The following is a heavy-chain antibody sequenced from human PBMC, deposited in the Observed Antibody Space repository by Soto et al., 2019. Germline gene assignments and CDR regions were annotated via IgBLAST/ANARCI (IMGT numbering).Heavy chain of an antibody. J-gene: IGHJ3*02. CDR3: AHRLGQSGSNWDSGAFDI. CDR1: GFSLSTGGVG. V-gene: IGHV2-5*02. Sequence: QITLNESGPTLVKPTQILTLTCTFSGFSLSTGGVGVGWIRQPPGKALEWLGFIYWDDDKRYSPSLKSRLTITKDTSKSLVVLIMTNMEPMDTATYYCAHRLGQSGSNWDSGAFDIWGQGTMVTVSS. D-gene: IGHD6-13*01. CDR2: IYWDDDK.